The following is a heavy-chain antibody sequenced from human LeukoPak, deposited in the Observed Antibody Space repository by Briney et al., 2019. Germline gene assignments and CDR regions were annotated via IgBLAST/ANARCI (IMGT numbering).Heavy chain of an antibody. CDR3: APLYVTNDENWFDP. V-gene: IGHV3-30*03. J-gene: IGHJ5*02. CDR2: ISYDGSNK. Sequence: GGSLRLSCAASGFTFSSYGMHWVRQAPGKGLEWVAVISYDGSNKYYADSVKGRFTISRDNSKNTLYLQMNSLRAEDTAVYYCAPLYVTNDENWFDPWGQGTLVTVSS. CDR1: GFTFSSYG. D-gene: IGHD1-1*01.